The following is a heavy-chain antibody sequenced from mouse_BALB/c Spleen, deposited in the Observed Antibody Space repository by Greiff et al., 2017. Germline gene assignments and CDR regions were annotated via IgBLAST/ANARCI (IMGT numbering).Heavy chain of an antibody. CDR1: GFTFSSFG. CDR2: ISSGSSTI. J-gene: IGHJ4*01. CDR3: ARSGKPGGAMDY. V-gene: IGHV5-17*02. D-gene: IGHD1-3*01. Sequence: EVQLLESGGGLVQPGGSRKLSCAASGFTFSSFGMHWVRQAPEKGLEWVAYISSGSSTIYYADTVKGRSTISRDNPKNTLFLQMTSLRSEDTAMYYCARSGKPGGAMDYWGQGTSVTVSS.